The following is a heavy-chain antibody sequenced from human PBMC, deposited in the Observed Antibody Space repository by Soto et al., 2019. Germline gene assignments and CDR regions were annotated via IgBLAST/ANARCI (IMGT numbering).Heavy chain of an antibody. V-gene: IGHV1-2*04. Sequence: ASVKVSCKASGYTFTGYYMHWVRQAPGQGLEWMGWINPNSGGTNYAQKFQGWVTMTRDTSISTAYMELSRLRSDDTAVYYCARGDIVVVVAATPSAFDIWRQGTMVTVSS. CDR2: INPNSGGT. CDR3: ARGDIVVVVAATPSAFDI. J-gene: IGHJ3*02. CDR1: GYTFTGYY. D-gene: IGHD2-15*01.